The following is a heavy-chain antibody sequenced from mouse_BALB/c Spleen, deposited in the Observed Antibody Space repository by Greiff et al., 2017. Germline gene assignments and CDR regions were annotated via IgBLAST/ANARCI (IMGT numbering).Heavy chain of an antibody. V-gene: IGHV1-54*01. Sequence: QVQLQQSGAELVRPGTSVKVSCKASGYAFTNYLIEWVKQRPGQGLEWIGVINPGSGGTNYNEKFKGKATLTADKSPSTAYMQLSSLTSDDSAVYFCARGGNYYFDYWGQGTTLTVSS. CDR2: INPGSGGT. CDR3: ARGGNYYFDY. J-gene: IGHJ2*01. CDR1: GYAFTNYL. D-gene: IGHD2-1*01.